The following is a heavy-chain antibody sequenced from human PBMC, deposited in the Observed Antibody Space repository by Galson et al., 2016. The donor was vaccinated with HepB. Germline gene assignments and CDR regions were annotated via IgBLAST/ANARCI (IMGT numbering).Heavy chain of an antibody. CDR1: GYTFTDYYF. J-gene: IGHJ6*03. D-gene: IGHD2-8*02. CDR3: ARDKGEAGGQHYFYMDV. V-gene: IGHV1-2*06. Sequence: SVKVSCKASGYTFTDYYFMYWVRQAPGQGLEWIGRINPNTGDTNYAQKFQGRVTMTRDTSISTAYMDLTRRTDEDTAVYYCARDKGEAGGQHYFYMDVWGKGTTVTVSS. CDR2: INPNTGDT.